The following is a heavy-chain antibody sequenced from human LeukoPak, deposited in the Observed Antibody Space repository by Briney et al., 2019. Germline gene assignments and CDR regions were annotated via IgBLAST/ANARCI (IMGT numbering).Heavy chain of an antibody. Sequence: GRSLRLSCAASGFTFSSYGMHWVRQAPGKGLEWVAVISYDGSNKYYADSVKGRFTISRDNSKNTLYLQMNSLRAEDTAVYYCAKETDRWQQLSPFDYWGQGTLVTVSS. V-gene: IGHV3-30*18. CDR3: AKETDRWQQLSPFDY. CDR1: GFTFSSYG. D-gene: IGHD6-13*01. J-gene: IGHJ4*02. CDR2: ISYDGSNK.